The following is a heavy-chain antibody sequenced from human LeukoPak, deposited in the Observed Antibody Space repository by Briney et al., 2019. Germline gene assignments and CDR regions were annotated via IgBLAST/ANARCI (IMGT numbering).Heavy chain of an antibody. D-gene: IGHD3-10*01. CDR1: GGSISSSSYY. V-gene: IGHV4-39*01. CDR3: ARHRAGITMVRGASLFDP. Sequence: SETLSLTCTVSGGSISSSSYYWGWIRQPPGKGLEWIGSIYYSGSTYYNPSLKSRVTISVDTSKNQFSLKLSSVTAADTAVYYCARHRAGITMVRGASLFDPWGQGTLVSVSS. CDR2: IYYSGST. J-gene: IGHJ5*02.